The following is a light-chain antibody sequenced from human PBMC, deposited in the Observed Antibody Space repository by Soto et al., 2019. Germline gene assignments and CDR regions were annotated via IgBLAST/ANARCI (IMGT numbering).Light chain of an antibody. CDR2: GAS. CDR1: QSVSSSY. J-gene: IGKJ1*01. CDR3: QQCGSSTQGT. V-gene: IGKV3-20*01. Sequence: EIALKQSPGTLSLSPGERATLSCRASQSVSSSYLAWYQQKPGQAPRLLIYGASSRATGIPDRFSGSGSGTDFTLTISRLEAEDFAVYYCQQCGSSTQGTFGQGTKVVIK.